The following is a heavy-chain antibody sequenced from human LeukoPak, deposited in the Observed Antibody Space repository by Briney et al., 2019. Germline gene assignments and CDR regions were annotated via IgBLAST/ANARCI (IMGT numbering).Heavy chain of an antibody. CDR2: IYYSGST. V-gene: IGHV4-31*03. CDR1: VGSIRSGGYY. D-gene: IGHD5-12*01. J-gene: IGHJ6*02. Sequence: PSQTLSLTCTVSVGSIRSGGYYWSWIRQHPGNVLDWIGYIYYSGSTYYNPSLKSRVTISVDTSKNQFSLKLSSVTAADTAVYYCARVSGYSRGYGMDVWGQGTTVTVSS. CDR3: ARVSGYSRGYGMDV.